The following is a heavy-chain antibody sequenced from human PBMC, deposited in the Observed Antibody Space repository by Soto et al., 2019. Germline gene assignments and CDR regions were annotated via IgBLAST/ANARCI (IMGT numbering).Heavy chain of an antibody. CDR1: GFTFSSYG. CDR3: AKDLLAGPAAAGIYLVDY. Sequence: PGGSLRLSCAASGFTFSSYGMHWVRQAPGKGLEWVAVISYGGSNKYYADSVKGRFTISRDNSKNTLYLQMNSLRAEDTALYYCAKDLLAGPAAAGIYLVDYWGQGTLVTVSS. D-gene: IGHD6-13*01. CDR2: ISYGGSNK. V-gene: IGHV3-30*18. J-gene: IGHJ4*02.